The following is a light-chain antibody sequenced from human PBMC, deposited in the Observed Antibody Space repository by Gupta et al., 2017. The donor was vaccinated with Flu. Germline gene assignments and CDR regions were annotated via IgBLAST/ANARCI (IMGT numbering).Light chain of an antibody. CDR2: ATS. Sequence: GDRVTITCRASQDIRNDLGWYQQKPGTAPKLLIFATSSLQSGVPSRFNGSGSGTDFTLTISSLQPEDFATYYCLQDYIFPWAFGQGTKVEIK. V-gene: IGKV1-6*01. J-gene: IGKJ1*01. CDR3: LQDYIFPWA. CDR1: QDIRND.